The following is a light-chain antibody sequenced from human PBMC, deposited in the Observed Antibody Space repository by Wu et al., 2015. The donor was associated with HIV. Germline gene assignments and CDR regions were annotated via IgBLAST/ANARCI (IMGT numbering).Light chain of an antibody. Sequence: ETELTQIPATMSLSPGERATLSCRASQSVSSSYLAWYQQKPGQAPRLLIYGASSRATGIPDRFSGSGSGTDFTLTISRLEPEDFAVYYCQQYGSSPRTFGQGTKVEIK. J-gene: IGKJ1*01. CDR1: QSVSSSY. V-gene: IGKV3-20*01. CDR3: QQYGSSPRT. CDR2: GAS.